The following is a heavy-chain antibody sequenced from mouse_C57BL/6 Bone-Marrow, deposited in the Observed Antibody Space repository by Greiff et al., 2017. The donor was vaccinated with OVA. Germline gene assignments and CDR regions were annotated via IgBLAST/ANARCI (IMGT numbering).Heavy chain of an antibody. CDR3: AGSPYYGSSPWFAY. D-gene: IGHD1-1*01. V-gene: IGHV1-81*01. Sequence: VQGVESGAELARPGASVTLSCKASGYTFTSYGISWVTQRPGQGLEWIGEVYPRSGNTYYNEKFKGKATLTADQSSSTAYMELRRLTSEDSAVYFCAGSPYYGSSPWFAYWGQGTLVTVSA. J-gene: IGHJ3*01. CDR2: VYPRSGNT. CDR1: GYTFTSYG.